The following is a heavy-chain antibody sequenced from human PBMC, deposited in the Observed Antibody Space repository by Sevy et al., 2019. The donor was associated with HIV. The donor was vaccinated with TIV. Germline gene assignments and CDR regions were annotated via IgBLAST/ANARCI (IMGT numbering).Heavy chain of an antibody. CDR1: GFTFSSYW. V-gene: IGHV3-74*01. Sequence: GGSLRLSCAASGFTFSSYWMHWVRQAPGKGLVWVSRINSDGSSTSDADSVKGRCTISRDNAKNTLYLQMNSLRAEDTAVYDCAGEEYSSSDAFYICGQGTMDTVSS. D-gene: IGHD6-6*01. CDR3: AGEEYSSSDAFYI. J-gene: IGHJ3*02. CDR2: INSDGSST.